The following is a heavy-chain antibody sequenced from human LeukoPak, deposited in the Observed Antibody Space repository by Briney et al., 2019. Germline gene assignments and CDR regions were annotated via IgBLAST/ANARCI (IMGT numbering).Heavy chain of an antibody. Sequence: GGSLRLSCAASGFTVSSNYMSWVRQAPGKGLEWVSVIYSGGSTYYADSVKGRFTISRDNSKNTLYLQMNSLRAEDTAVYYCARSTKDSGSYYFDYWGQGTLVTVSS. V-gene: IGHV3-53*01. J-gene: IGHJ4*02. D-gene: IGHD1-26*01. CDR1: GFTVSSNY. CDR3: ARSTKDSGSYYFDY. CDR2: IYSGGST.